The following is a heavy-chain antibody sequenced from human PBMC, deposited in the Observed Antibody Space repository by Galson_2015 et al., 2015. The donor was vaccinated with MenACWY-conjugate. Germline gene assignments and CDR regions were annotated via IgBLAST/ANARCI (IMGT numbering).Heavy chain of an antibody. V-gene: IGHV6-1*01. D-gene: IGHD6-13*01. CDR3: ARGVTRTSGTINWYFDF. CDR1: GDSVSSNSAA. CDR2: TYYRSRWHN. Sequence: CAISGDSVSSNSAAWTWIRQSPSRGLEWLGRTYYRSRWHNDYAVSVKSRITINPDTSRNQLSLQLSSVTPEDTAVYYCARGVTRTSGTINWYFDFWGRGTVVTVSS. J-gene: IGHJ2*01.